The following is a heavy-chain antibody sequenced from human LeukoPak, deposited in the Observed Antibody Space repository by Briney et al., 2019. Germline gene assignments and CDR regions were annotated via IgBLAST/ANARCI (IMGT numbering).Heavy chain of an antibody. CDR1: AYTFTSYW. Sequence: GESLKISCKGSAYTFTSYWIGWVRQMPGKGLEWMGIIYPGDSDTRYSPSLQGQVTISADKSISTAYLQWSSLKASDTAMYYCARHRGSMYYYDSSGWYFDYWGQGTLVTVSS. CDR3: ARHRGSMYYYDSSGWYFDY. V-gene: IGHV5-51*01. D-gene: IGHD3-22*01. J-gene: IGHJ4*02. CDR2: IYPGDSDT.